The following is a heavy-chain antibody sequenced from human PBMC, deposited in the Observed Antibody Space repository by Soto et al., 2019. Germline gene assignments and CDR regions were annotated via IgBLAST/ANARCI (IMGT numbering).Heavy chain of an antibody. V-gene: IGHV3-9*01. J-gene: IGHJ6*03. CDR1: GFTGDDYA. CDR3: ATGPGGYYGSGNQKTWYYYYMDV. CDR2: ISWKGGSI. Sequence: EVQLVESGGGLVQPGGSLRLSCAASGFTGDDYAFNWVRQAPGKGLEWVSGISWKGGSIGYADSVKGRFIISTDNAKNTLYLQMNSLRAEDTALYYCATGPGGYYGSGNQKTWYYYYMDVWGKGTTVTVSS. D-gene: IGHD3-10*01.